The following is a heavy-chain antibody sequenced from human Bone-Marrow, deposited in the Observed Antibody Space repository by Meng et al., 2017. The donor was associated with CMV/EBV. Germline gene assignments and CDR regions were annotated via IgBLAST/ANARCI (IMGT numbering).Heavy chain of an antibody. J-gene: IGHJ4*02. D-gene: IGHD2-15*01. CDR1: GFTFSSYS. V-gene: IGHV3-21*01. Sequence: GESLKISCAASGFTFSSYSMNWVRQAPGKGLEWVSSISSSSSYIYYADSVKGRFTISRDNAKNSLYLQMNSLRDEDTAVYYCARVYCSRGSCSFDYWGQGTRVTVSS. CDR3: ARVYCSRGSCSFDY. CDR2: ISSSSSYI.